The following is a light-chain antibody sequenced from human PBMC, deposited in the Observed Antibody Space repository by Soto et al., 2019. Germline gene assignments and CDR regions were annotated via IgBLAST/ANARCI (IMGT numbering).Light chain of an antibody. CDR3: QQYNNWPS. V-gene: IGKV1-39*01. CDR1: QSIVTY. J-gene: IGKJ1*01. Sequence: DIQMTQSPSSLSASLAYRFTITCLASQSIVTYLNWYLQKPGKAPKLLISDASSLKSGVPSRFSGSGSGTEFTLTISSLQSEDFAVYYCQQYNNWPSFGQGTKVDIK. CDR2: DAS.